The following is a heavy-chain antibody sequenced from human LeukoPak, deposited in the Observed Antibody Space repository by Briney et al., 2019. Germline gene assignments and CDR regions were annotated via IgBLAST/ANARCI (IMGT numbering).Heavy chain of an antibody. D-gene: IGHD6-19*01. J-gene: IGHJ4*02. Sequence: SETLSLTCTVSGGSISSYYWSWIRQPPGKGLEWIGYIYYSGSTNYNPSLKSRVTISVDTSKNQFSLKLSSVTAADTAVYYCASGLPRGSSSGWPFDYWGQGTLVTVSS. CDR3: ASGLPRGSSSGWPFDY. CDR1: GGSISSYY. CDR2: IYYSGST. V-gene: IGHV4-59*01.